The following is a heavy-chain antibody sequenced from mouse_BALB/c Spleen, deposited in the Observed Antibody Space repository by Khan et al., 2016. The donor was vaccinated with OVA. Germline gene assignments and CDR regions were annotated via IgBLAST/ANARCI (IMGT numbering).Heavy chain of an antibody. CDR1: GYSFTGYF. CDR3: ARIYGSDFDY. Sequence: VQLKQSGPELVKPGASVKISCKASGYSFTGYFMNWVMQSHGKSLEWIGRINPHIGETFYNQKFKGKATLTVDESSSTAHMELRSLVSEDSAVYYCARIYGSDFDYWGQGTTLTVSS. D-gene: IGHD1-1*01. CDR2: INPHIGET. V-gene: IGHV1-20*02. J-gene: IGHJ2*01.